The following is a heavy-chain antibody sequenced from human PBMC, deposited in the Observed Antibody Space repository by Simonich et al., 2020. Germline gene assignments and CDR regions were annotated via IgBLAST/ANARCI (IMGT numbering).Heavy chain of an antibody. V-gene: IGHV1-2*02. Sequence: QVQLEQSGAEVKKPGASVKVSCKASGYTFTGYYKHWVRKAPGQGLERLGGINTNSGGTNYAKKFQGRVTMTRDTSISTAYMELSRLRSDDTAVYYCARSHIAAAGTGYFQHWGQGTLVTVSS. CDR2: INTNSGGT. J-gene: IGHJ1*01. D-gene: IGHD6-13*01. CDR3: ARSHIAAAGTGYFQH. CDR1: GYTFTGYY.